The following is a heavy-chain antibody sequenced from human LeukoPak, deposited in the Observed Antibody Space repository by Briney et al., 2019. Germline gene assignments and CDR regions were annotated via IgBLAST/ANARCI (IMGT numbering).Heavy chain of an antibody. Sequence: SETLSLTCTVSGDSISGGGSSWTWVRQQPGKGLEWIGYIYDSGTTYYNPSLKSRVNISVDTSKNQFSLKLNSVTAADTAVYYCARDRSGSTTRFFDYWGQGTLVTVSS. CDR3: ARDRSGSTTRFFDY. J-gene: IGHJ4*02. D-gene: IGHD3-10*01. CDR2: IYDSGTT. CDR1: GDSISGGGSS. V-gene: IGHV4-31*03.